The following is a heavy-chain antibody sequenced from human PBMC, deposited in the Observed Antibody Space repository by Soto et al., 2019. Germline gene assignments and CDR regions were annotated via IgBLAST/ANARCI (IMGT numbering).Heavy chain of an antibody. CDR1: GFTFSSYW. D-gene: IGHD1-20*01. J-gene: IGHJ5*01. Sequence: EVQLVESGGGLVQPGGSLRLSCAASGFTFSSYWMHWVRQAPGKGLVWVSRINSDESSTSYADSVKGRFTISRDNAKHTLYLQMNNLSAEATAVYYSASLSAVLTPLDSWGHGTLVTVSS. CDR2: INSDESST. V-gene: IGHV3-74*01. CDR3: ASLSAVLTPLDS.